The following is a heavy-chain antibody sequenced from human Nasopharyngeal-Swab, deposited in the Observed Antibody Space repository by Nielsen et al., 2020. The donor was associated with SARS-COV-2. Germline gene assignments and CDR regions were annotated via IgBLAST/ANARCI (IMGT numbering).Heavy chain of an antibody. CDR2: ISAYNGNT. CDR3: AREAFMITFGGVIVRNFDY. V-gene: IGHV1-18*04. Sequence: ASVKVSCKASGYTFTSYGISWVRQAPGQGLEWMGWISAYNGNTNYAQKLQGRVTMTTDTSTSTAYMELRSPRSDDTAVYYCAREAFMITFGGVIVRNFDYWGQGTLVTVSS. J-gene: IGHJ4*02. CDR1: GYTFTSYG. D-gene: IGHD3-16*02.